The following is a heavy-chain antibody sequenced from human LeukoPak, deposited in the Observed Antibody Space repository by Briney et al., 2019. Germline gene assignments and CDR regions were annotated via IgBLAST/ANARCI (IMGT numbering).Heavy chain of an antibody. V-gene: IGHV3-33*01. CDR2: IWYDGSNK. J-gene: IGHJ6*02. CDR3: ARDRGVGRYGLDV. CDR1: GFTFSSYG. Sequence: GGSLRLSCAASGFTFSSYGMHWVRQAPGKGLEWAAVIWYDGSNKYYADSVKGRFTLSRDNSKNTLYLQMNSLRAEDTAVYYCARDRGVGRYGLDVWGQGTTVTVSS.